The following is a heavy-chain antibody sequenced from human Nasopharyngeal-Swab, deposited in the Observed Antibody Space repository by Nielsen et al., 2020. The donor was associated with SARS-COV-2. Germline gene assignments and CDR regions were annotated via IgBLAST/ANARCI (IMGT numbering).Heavy chain of an antibody. V-gene: IGHV3-9*01. D-gene: IGHD3-10*01. J-gene: IGHJ4*02. CDR3: ARDRGGLLWFGELPTYFDY. CDR2: ISWNSGSI. Sequence: VREAPGKGLERVSGISWNSGSIGYADSVKGRFTISRDNAKNSLYLQMNSLRAEDTAVYYCARDRGGLLWFGELPTYFDYWGQGTLVTVSS.